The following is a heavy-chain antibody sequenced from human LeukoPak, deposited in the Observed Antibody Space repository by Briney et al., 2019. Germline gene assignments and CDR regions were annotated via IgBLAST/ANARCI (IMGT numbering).Heavy chain of an antibody. CDR2: INPNSGGT. CDR3: ARAPVLDYYDSSSYLDY. J-gene: IGHJ4*02. V-gene: IGHV1-2*02. Sequence: ASVKVSCKASGYTFTGYYMHWVRQAPGQGLEWMGWINPNSGGTNYAQKFQGRVTMTRDTSISTAYMELSRLRSDDTAVYYCARAPVLDYYDSSSYLDYWGQGTLVTVS. D-gene: IGHD3-22*01. CDR1: GYTFTGYY.